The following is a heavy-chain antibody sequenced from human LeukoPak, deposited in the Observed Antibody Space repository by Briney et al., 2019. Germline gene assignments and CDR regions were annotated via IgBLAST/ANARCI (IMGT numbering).Heavy chain of an antibody. CDR3: ARDYHGSGSLTTFDY. CDR1: GGTFSSYA. V-gene: IGHV1-69*05. J-gene: IGHJ4*02. Sequence: ASVTVSCKASGGTFSSYAISWVRQAPGQGLEWMGGIIPIFGTANYAQKFQGRVTLTRDTSTSTFYMELSSLKSQDTAVYYCARDYHGSGSLTTFDYWGQGTLVTVSS. CDR2: IIPIFGTA. D-gene: IGHD3-10*01.